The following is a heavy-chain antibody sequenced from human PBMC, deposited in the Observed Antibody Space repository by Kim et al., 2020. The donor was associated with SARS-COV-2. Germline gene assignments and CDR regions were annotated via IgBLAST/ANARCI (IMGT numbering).Heavy chain of an antibody. Sequence: ADSVKGRFTNSRDNSKNTLYLQMNSLRAEDPAIYYCAKDRSELVEAATNYWGQGTLVSVSS. CDR3: AKDRSELVEAATNY. J-gene: IGHJ4*02. D-gene: IGHD2-15*01. V-gene: IGHV3-23*01.